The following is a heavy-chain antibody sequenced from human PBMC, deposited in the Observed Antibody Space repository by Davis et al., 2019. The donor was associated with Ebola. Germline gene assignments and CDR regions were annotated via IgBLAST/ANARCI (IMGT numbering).Heavy chain of an antibody. CDR2: IYYSGST. CDR3: SGLPYYYGMDV. Sequence: GSLRLSCAVSGGSISSGGYSWSWIRQPPGKGLEWIGYIYYSGSTNYNPSLKSRVTISVDTSKNQFSLKLSSVTAADTAVYYCSGLPYYYGMDVWGQGTTVTVSS. J-gene: IGHJ6*02. V-gene: IGHV4-61*08. CDR1: GGSISSGGYS. D-gene: IGHD5-12*01.